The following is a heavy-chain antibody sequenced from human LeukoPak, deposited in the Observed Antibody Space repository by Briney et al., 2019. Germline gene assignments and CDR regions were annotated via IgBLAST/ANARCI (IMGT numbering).Heavy chain of an antibody. CDR2: IYYSGST. Sequence: SETLSLTCTVSGGSISSSSYYWGWICQPPGKGLEWIGSIYYSGSTYYNPSLKSRVTISVDTSKNQFSLKLSSVTAADTAVYYCARQSTGVLWFGELLGKEYYFDYWGQGTLVTVSS. D-gene: IGHD3-10*01. V-gene: IGHV4-39*01. J-gene: IGHJ4*02. CDR1: GGSISSSSYY. CDR3: ARQSTGVLWFGELLGKEYYFDY.